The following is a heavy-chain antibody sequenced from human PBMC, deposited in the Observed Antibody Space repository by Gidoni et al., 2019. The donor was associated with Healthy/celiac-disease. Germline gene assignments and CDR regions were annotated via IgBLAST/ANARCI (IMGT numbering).Heavy chain of an antibody. Sequence: QVQLVQSGTEVKKPGSSVKVSCKASGGTFSSSAITWVRQAPGQGLEWVGGILPIFGTANYAQQFQGRVTITADESTSTAYMGLSSLRSEDTAVYYCARAGTYCSGGSCYSPIYYYYYGMDVWGQGTTVTVSS. V-gene: IGHV1-69*01. J-gene: IGHJ6*02. CDR1: GGTFSSSA. D-gene: IGHD2-15*01. CDR3: ARAGTYCSGGSCYSPIYYYYYGMDV. CDR2: ILPIFGTA.